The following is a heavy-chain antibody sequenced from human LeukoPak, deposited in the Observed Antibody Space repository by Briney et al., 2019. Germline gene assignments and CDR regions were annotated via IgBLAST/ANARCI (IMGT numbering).Heavy chain of an antibody. CDR3: AKDIRSGWSVFASDY. D-gene: IGHD6-19*01. V-gene: IGHV3-23*01. CDR1: GFTFSSYG. J-gene: IGHJ4*02. CDR2: ISGSGDSI. Sequence: GASLRLSCAASGFTFSSYGMSWVRQAPGKGLEWVSAISGSGDSIYYADSVKGRFTISRDNSKNTLYLQMSRLRAEDTAVYYCAKDIRSGWSVFASDYCGQGTLVTVSS.